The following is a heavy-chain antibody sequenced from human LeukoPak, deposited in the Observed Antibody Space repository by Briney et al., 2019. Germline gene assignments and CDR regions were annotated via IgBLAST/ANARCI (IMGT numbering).Heavy chain of an antibody. D-gene: IGHD3-10*01. J-gene: IGHJ4*02. V-gene: IGHV3-23*01. CDR2: ISGSGLNT. CDR1: GFIFSTYG. CDR3: AKGGGYGSGTYSED. Sequence: GGSLRLSCAASGFIFSTYGMTWFRQAPGRGLEWVSGISGSGLNTYYADSVKGRLTSSRDNSKNMLYLQMNGLRAEDTAVYYCAKGGGYGSGTYSEDWGQGILVTVSS.